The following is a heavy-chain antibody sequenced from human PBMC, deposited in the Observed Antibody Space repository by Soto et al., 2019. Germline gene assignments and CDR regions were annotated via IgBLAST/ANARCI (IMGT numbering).Heavy chain of an antibody. V-gene: IGHV1-18*01. CDR3: AWTDSSGWYDAFDI. CDR1: GYTFTSYG. J-gene: IGHJ3*02. CDR2: ISAYSGNT. Sequence: ASVKVSCKASGYTFTSYGISWVRQAPGQGLEWMGWISAYSGNTNYAQKLQGRVTMTTDTSTSTAYMELRSLRSDDTAVYYCAWTDSSGWYDAFDIWGQGTMVTVSS. D-gene: IGHD6-19*01.